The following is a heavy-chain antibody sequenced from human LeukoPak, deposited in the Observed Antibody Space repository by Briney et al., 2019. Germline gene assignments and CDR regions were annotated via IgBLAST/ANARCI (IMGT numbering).Heavy chain of an antibody. V-gene: IGHV4-59*01. CDR3: ARDLSYSSSGHWFDP. D-gene: IGHD6-13*01. Sequence: PSETLSLTCSVSGGSISNYYWSWIRQPPGKGLEWIGYIYYTGSTSYNPSLKSRVTISVDTSKNQFSLKLSSVTAADTAVYYCARDLSYSSSGHWFDPWGQGTLVTVSS. J-gene: IGHJ5*02. CDR1: GGSISNYY. CDR2: IYYTGST.